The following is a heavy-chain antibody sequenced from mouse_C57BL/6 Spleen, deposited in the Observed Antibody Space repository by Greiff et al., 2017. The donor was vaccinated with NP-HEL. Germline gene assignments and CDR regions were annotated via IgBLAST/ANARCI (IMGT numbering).Heavy chain of an antibody. J-gene: IGHJ4*01. CDR1: GYAFSSYW. D-gene: IGHD1-1*01. CDR3: ARKFYYYGSSPYYYAMDY. V-gene: IGHV1-80*01. CDR2: IYPGDGDT. Sequence: VQLQESGAELVKPGASVKISCKASGYAFSSYWMNWVKQRPGKGLEWIGQIYPGDGDTNYNGKFKGKATLTADKSSSTAYMQLSSLTSEDSAVYFCARKFYYYGSSPYYYAMDYWGQGTSVTVSS.